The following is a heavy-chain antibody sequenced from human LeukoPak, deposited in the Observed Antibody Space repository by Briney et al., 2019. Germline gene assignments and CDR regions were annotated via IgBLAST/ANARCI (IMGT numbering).Heavy chain of an antibody. V-gene: IGHV4-59*12. CDR2: IYYSGST. J-gene: IGHJ4*02. CDR3: AREAYSSSWGRGNTEYYFDY. Sequence: PSETLSLTCTVSGGSISSYYWSWIRQPPGKGLEWIGYIYYSGSTNYNPSLKSRVTISVDTSRNQFSLKLSSVTAADTAVYYCAREAYSSSWGRGNTEYYFDYWGQGTLVTVSS. CDR1: GGSISSYY. D-gene: IGHD6-13*01.